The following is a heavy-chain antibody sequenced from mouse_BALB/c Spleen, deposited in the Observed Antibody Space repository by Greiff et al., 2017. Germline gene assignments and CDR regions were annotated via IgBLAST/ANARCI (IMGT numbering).Heavy chain of an antibody. CDR3: ARNWGPYAMDY. D-gene: IGHD4-1*01. CDR2: INPSNGRT. V-gene: IGHV1S81*02. CDR1: GYTFTSYW. Sequence: VQLQQPGAELVKPGASVKLSCKASGYTFTSYWMHWVKQRPGQGLEWIGEINPSNGRTNYNEKFKSKATLTVDKSSSTAYMQLSSLTSEDSAVYYCARNWGPYAMDYWGQGTSVTVSS. J-gene: IGHJ4*01.